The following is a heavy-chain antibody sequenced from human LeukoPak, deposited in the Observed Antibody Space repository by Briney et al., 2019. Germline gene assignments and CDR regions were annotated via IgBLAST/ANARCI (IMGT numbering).Heavy chain of an antibody. J-gene: IGHJ4*02. CDR1: GYTFTSYD. CDR3: ASGHYYGSGSYDY. Sequence: GASVKVSCKASGYTFTSYDINWVRQATGQGLEWMGWMNPNSGNTGYAQKFQGRVTMTRNTSISTAYMELSRLRSDDTAVYYCASGHYYGSGSYDYWGQGTLVTVSS. V-gene: IGHV1-8*01. D-gene: IGHD3-10*01. CDR2: MNPNSGNT.